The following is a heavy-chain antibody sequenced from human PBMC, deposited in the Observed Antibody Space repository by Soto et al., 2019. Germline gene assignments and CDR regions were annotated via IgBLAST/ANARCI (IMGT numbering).Heavy chain of an antibody. J-gene: IGHJ6*03. V-gene: IGHV4-34*01. Sequence: SETLSLTCAVYGGSFSGYYWSWIRQPPGKGLEWIGEINHSGSTNYNPSLKSRVTISVDTSKNQFSLKLSSVTAADTAVYYCWGRSYYYYYYMDVWGKGTTVTVSS. CDR1: GGSFSGYY. CDR2: INHSGST. CDR3: WGRSYYYYYYMDV. D-gene: IGHD1-26*01.